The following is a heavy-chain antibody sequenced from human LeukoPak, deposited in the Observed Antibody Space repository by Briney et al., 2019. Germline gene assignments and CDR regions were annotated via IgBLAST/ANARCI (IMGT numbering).Heavy chain of an antibody. CDR1: GFTFSSYG. V-gene: IGHV3-23*01. Sequence: GGTLRLSCAASGFTFSSYGMSWVRQAPGKGLEWVSAISGSGGSTYYADSVKGRFTISRDNSKNTLYLQMNSLRAEDTAVYYCARGGTTPFDYWGQGTLVTVSS. D-gene: IGHD1-1*01. CDR2: ISGSGGST. J-gene: IGHJ4*02. CDR3: ARGGTTPFDY.